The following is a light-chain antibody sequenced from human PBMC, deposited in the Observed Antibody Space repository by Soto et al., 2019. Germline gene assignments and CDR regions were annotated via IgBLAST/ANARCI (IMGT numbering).Light chain of an antibody. CDR1: QGIRND. V-gene: IGKV1-17*01. CDR2: AAS. Sequence: DIQMAHSTCLICLSXWDCVTIAXXASQGIRNDLAWFQQKPGKAPKRLIYAASNLQSGVPSRFSGSGSGTEVTLTISSLQPEDFATYFCLQHNNYPPTSAQGTKVDIK. J-gene: IGKJ1*01. CDR3: LQHNNYPPT.